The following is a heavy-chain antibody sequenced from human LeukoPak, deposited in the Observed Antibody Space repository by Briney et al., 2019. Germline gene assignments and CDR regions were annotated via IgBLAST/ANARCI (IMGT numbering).Heavy chain of an antibody. D-gene: IGHD6-19*01. CDR3: AREVSTLAVAGPFFDY. V-gene: IGHV4-59*01. J-gene: IGHJ4*02. CDR2: IYYSGST. Sequence: SETLSLTCTVSGGSISSYYWSWIRQPPGKGLEWIGYIYYSGSTNYNPSLKSRVTISVDTSKNQFSLKLSSVTAAGTAVYYCAREVSTLAVAGPFFDYWGRGTLVTVSS. CDR1: GGSISSYY.